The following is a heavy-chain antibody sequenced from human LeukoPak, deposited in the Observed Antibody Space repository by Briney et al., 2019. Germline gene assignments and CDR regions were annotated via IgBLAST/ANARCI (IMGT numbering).Heavy chain of an antibody. V-gene: IGHV4-59*01. Sequence: SETLSLTCTVSGGSISSYYWSWIRQPPGKGLEWIGYIYYSGSTNYNPSLKSRVTISVDTPKNQFSLKLSSVTAADAAVYYCARLGRRNAFDIWGQGTMVTVSS. CDR3: ARLGRRNAFDI. CDR1: GGSISSYY. J-gene: IGHJ3*02. CDR2: IYYSGST.